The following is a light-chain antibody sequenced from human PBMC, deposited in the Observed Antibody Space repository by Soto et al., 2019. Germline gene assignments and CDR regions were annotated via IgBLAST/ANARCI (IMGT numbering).Light chain of an antibody. CDR1: QSVGNF. J-gene: IGKJ4*01. Sequence: EVVLTQSPATLSLSPRARATLSCRASQSVGNFLDWYQQKPGQAPRLLIYDVSNRATGIPARFGGSRSGTDFTLTIRKLDAEDFAVYYFQHRANGPLSVTFGGGTRV. CDR3: QHRANGPLSVT. CDR2: DVS. V-gene: IGKV3-11*01.